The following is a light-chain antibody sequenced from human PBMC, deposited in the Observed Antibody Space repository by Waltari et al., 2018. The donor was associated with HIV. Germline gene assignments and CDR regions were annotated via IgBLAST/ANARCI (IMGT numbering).Light chain of an antibody. CDR3: QQYYSTPLT. Sequence: DIVMTQSPDSLVVSLGERATINCKSSQSVLYSSNNKNYLAWYQQKPGQPPKLLIYWASTRESGVPDRFSGSGSGTDFTLTISSLQAEDVAVYYCQQYYSTPLTFGGGTKEEIK. J-gene: IGKJ4*01. V-gene: IGKV4-1*01. CDR2: WAS. CDR1: QSVLYSSNNKNY.